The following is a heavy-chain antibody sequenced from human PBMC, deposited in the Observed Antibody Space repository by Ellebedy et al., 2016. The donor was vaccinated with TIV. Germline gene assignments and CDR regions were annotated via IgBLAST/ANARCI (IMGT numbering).Heavy chain of an antibody. CDR2: INSDGSST. CDR1: RFTFSSYW. CDR3: AKDSGWEHEY. Sequence: GESLKISCAASRFTFSSYWMHWVRQAPGKGLVWVSRINSDGSSTSYADSVKGRFTISRDKSKNTLFLQMNSLRVEDTALYYCAKDSGWEHEYWGQGTLVTISS. J-gene: IGHJ4*02. D-gene: IGHD1/OR15-1a*01. V-gene: IGHV3-74*01.